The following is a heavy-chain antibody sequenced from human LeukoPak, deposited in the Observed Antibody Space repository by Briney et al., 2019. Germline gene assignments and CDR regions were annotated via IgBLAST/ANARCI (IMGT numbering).Heavy chain of an antibody. V-gene: IGHV4-39*02. Sequence: SETLSLTCTVSGGSISSSYYYWGWIRQPPGKGLEWIGSIYYSGSTYYNPSLKSRVTISVDTSKNQFSLKLSSVTAADTAVYYCAREGHDYGDYGETDYWGQGTLVTVSS. CDR1: GGSISSSYYY. CDR3: AREGHDYGDYGETDY. D-gene: IGHD4-17*01. CDR2: IYYSGST. J-gene: IGHJ4*02.